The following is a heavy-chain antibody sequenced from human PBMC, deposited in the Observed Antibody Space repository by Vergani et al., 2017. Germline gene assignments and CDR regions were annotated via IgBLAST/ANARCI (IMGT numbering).Heavy chain of an antibody. CDR2: INPSGGST. D-gene: IGHD1-26*01. CDR3: ARDGSVGATSY. Sequence: QVQLVQSGAEVKKPGASVKVSCKASGYTFTSYYMYWVRQAPGQGLEWMGIINPSGGSTSYAQKFQGRVTMTRDTSTSTVYMELSSLRSEDTAVYYCARDGSVGATSYWGQGTLVTVSS. CDR1: GYTFTSYY. J-gene: IGHJ4*02. V-gene: IGHV1-46*01.